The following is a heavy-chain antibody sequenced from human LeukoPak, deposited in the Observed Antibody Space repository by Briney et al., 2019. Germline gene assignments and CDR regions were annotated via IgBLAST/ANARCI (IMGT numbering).Heavy chain of an antibody. CDR2: IYYSGST. D-gene: IGHD3-22*01. J-gene: IGHJ4*02. CDR3: ARGYHDFSGYWLSYFDY. Sequence: SETLSLTCTVSGGSISSYYWSWIRQPPGKGLEWIGYIYYSGSTNYNPSLKSRVTISVDTSKNQFTLKLSSVTAADTAVYYCARGYHDFSGYWLSYFDYWGQGTLVTVSS. V-gene: IGHV4-59*01. CDR1: GGSISSYY.